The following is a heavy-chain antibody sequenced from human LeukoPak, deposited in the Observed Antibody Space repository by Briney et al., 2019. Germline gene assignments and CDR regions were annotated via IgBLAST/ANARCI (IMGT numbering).Heavy chain of an antibody. J-gene: IGHJ4*02. CDR3: ARDRGDGYYFDY. CDR1: GGTFSSYA. CDR2: IIPIFGTA. Sequence: GASVKVSCKASGGTFSSYAISWVRQAPGQGLEWMGGIIPIFGTANYAQKFRGRVTITADKSTSTAYMELSSLRSEDTAVYYCARDRGDGYYFDYWGQGTLVTVSS. V-gene: IGHV1-69*06. D-gene: IGHD5-24*01.